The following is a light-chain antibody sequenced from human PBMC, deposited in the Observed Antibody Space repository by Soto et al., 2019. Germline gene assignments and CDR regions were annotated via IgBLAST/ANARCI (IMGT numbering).Light chain of an antibody. Sequence: EVVMTQSPATMYMSPVERGTLSCRASQSVGRNLAWYQPKPGHASMLLISVASTKPSRIPAAFSGSGAGTKFTLTIRSLQSEDFAVYYCQQYNNWPPYTFGQGTKVDI. CDR3: QQYNNWPPYT. J-gene: IGKJ2*01. CDR1: QSVGRN. V-gene: IGKV3-15*01. CDR2: VAS.